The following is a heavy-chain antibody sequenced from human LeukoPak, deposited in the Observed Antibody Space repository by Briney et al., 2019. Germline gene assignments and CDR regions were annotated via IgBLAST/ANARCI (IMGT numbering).Heavy chain of an antibody. CDR1: GGSFSGYY. CDR2: INHSGST. J-gene: IGHJ4*02. D-gene: IGHD5-24*01. V-gene: IGHV4-34*01. CDR3: ARHGRDGYNYRGVFDN. Sequence: SETLSLTCAVYGGSFSGYYWSWIRQPPGKGLEWIGEINHSGSTNYNPSLKSRVTISVDTSKNQFSLRLSSVTAADTAVFYCARHGRDGYNYRGVFDNWGQGTLVTVSS.